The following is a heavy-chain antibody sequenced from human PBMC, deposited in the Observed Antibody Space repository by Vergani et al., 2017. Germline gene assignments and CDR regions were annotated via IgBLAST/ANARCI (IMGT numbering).Heavy chain of an antibody. CDR3: TRSLNYLHFDL. V-gene: IGHV3-30*04. Sequence: QVQLVESGGGVVQPGRSLRLSCAAPGFTFSTYAMHWVRQAPGKGLEWVAVISHDGSHKYYADSVKGRFTISRDNSKNTLYLQMNSLRVEDTAVYFCTRSLNYLHFDLWGRGTLVTVSS. CDR2: ISHDGSHK. J-gene: IGHJ2*01. CDR1: GFTFSTYA. D-gene: IGHD5-24*01.